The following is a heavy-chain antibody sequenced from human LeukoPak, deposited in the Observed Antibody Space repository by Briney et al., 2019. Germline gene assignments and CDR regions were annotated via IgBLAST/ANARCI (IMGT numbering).Heavy chain of an antibody. CDR2: IYYSGST. V-gene: IGHV4-39*07. Sequence: SETLSLTCTVSGGSISSSSYYWGWIRQPPGKVLEWIGSIYYSGSTYYNPSLKSRVTISLDTSKNQFSLKLSSVTAADTAVYYCAREPYYDFWSGLDWGQGTLVTVSS. J-gene: IGHJ4*02. D-gene: IGHD3-3*01. CDR3: AREPYYDFWSGLD. CDR1: GGSISSSSYY.